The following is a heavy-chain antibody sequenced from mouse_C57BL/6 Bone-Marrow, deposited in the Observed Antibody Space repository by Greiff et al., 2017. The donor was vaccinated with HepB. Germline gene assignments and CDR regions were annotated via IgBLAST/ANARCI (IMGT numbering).Heavy chain of an antibody. CDR3: AKLGGLRGDAMDY. V-gene: IGHV2-9-1*01. J-gene: IGHJ4*01. Sequence: VKVVESGPGLVAPSQSLSITCTVSGFSLTSYAISWVRQPPGKGLEWLGVIWTGGGTNYNSALKSRLSISKDNSKSQVFLKMNSLQTDDTARYYCAKLGGLRGDAMDYWGQGTSVTVSS. CDR1: GFSLTSYA. D-gene: IGHD2-4*01. CDR2: IWTGGGT.